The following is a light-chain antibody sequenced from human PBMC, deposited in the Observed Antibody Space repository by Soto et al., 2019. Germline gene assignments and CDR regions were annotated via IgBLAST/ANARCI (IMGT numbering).Light chain of an antibody. Sequence: EVVLTQSPGTLSLSPGERATLSCRASQSVTNNSLAWYQQKPGQAPRLVIYGASTSAPGIPDRFSGSGSGTDFTLTISRLYPGDFAVDSCQQYGSSPFTFGPGTKVHIK. J-gene: IGKJ3*01. CDR2: GAS. CDR1: QSVTNNS. V-gene: IGKV3-20*01. CDR3: QQYGSSPFT.